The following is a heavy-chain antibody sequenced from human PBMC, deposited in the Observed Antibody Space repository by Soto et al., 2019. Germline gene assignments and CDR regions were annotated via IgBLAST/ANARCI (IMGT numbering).Heavy chain of an antibody. CDR1: GYTFTGYD. CDR2: MNPNSGNT. CDR3: ASAIAVASTGFDY. D-gene: IGHD6-19*01. V-gene: IGHV1-8*01. Sequence: ASVKVSCKASGYTFTGYDINWVRQATGQGLEWLGWMNPNSGNTGYTQKFQGRVTMTRNTSIGTAYMELSSLGSEDTAVYYCASAIAVASTGFDYWGQGTLVTVSS. J-gene: IGHJ4*02.